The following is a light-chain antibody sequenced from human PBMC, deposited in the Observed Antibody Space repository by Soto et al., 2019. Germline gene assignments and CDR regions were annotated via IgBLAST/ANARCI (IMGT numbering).Light chain of an antibody. Sequence: QSALTQPRSVSGSPGQSVAISCTGTSSDVGGYNYVSWYQHHPGKAPKVMIFDVSKRPSGVPDRFSGSKSGNTASLTISGLQAEDEADYYCCSYVGTYTFGNVFGTGTKLTVL. J-gene: IGLJ1*01. CDR3: CSYVGTYTFGNV. CDR1: SSDVGGYNY. CDR2: DVS. V-gene: IGLV2-11*01.